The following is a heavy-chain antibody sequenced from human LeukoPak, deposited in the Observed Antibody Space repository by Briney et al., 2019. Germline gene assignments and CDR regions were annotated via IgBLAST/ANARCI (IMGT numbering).Heavy chain of an antibody. Sequence: PGRSLRLSCAASGFTFSSFGMHWVRQAPGKGLEWVTVVLKDGTDKDYADSVKGRFTISRDNSKKTLYLQMNSLRAEDTAVYYCARDRLHCSGGSCYSQLFDYWGQGTLVTVSS. CDR1: GFTFSSFG. D-gene: IGHD2-15*01. V-gene: IGHV3-30*19. J-gene: IGHJ4*02. CDR2: VLKDGTDK. CDR3: ARDRLHCSGGSCYSQLFDY.